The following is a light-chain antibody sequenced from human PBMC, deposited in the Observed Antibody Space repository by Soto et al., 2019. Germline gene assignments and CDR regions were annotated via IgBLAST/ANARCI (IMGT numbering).Light chain of an antibody. CDR3: QQRSNWPPFT. J-gene: IGKJ3*01. CDR2: DAS. V-gene: IGKV3-11*01. Sequence: EIVLTQSPATLSLSPGERATLSCRASQSVSSYLAWYQQKPGQAPRLLIYDASTRATGIPARFSGSGSGTDFTLTISSLEPEDLAVYYCQQRSNWPPFTFGPGTKVDI. CDR1: QSVSSY.